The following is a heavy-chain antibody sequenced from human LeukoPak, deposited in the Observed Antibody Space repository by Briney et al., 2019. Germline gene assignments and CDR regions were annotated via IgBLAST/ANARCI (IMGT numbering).Heavy chain of an antibody. D-gene: IGHD3-22*01. J-gene: IGHJ3*02. CDR2: ISGSGGST. CDR1: GFTFSSYA. V-gene: IGHV3-23*01. CDR3: ARDLKRRVYYDSSGSDDAFDI. Sequence: RSGGSLRLSCAASGFTFSSYAMSCVRQAPGKGLEWVSAISGSGGSTYYADSVKGRFTISRDNSKNTLYLQMNSLRAEDTAVYYCARDLKRRVYYDSSGSDDAFDIWGQGTTVTVSS.